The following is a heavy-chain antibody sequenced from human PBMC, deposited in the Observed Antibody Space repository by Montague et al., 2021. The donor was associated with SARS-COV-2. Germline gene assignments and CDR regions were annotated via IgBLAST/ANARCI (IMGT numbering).Heavy chain of an antibody. Sequence: TLSLTCTVSGGSISSGSYYWSWIRQPTGKGLEWIGRIYTSGTTDHXLSLKSRVTISVDTSKNQFSLKLTSVTAADTAVYYCARAHSGSWAHPDNWGQGSLVTVSS. V-gene: IGHV4-61*02. J-gene: IGHJ4*02. CDR3: ARAHSGSWAHPDN. CDR2: IYTSGTT. CDR1: GGSISSGSYY. D-gene: IGHD5-12*01.